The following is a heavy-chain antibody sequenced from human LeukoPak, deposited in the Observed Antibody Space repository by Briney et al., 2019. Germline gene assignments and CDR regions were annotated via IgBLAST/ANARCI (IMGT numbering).Heavy chain of an antibody. D-gene: IGHD4-11*01. Sequence: SSTLSLTCTVSDDSTTFYYCTWRRQPPGKRQERIGYIDHTGTTNYTPTLNSRVTISTDTSKTHSSLQLSSVTAADTPVYFCARRRGSSITWHSTYYYYFLMAVWGKESSVTVSS. CDR2: IDHTGTT. J-gene: IGHJ6*03. CDR3: ARRRGSSITWHSTYYYYFLMAV. CDR1: DDSTTFYY. V-gene: IGHV4-59*01.